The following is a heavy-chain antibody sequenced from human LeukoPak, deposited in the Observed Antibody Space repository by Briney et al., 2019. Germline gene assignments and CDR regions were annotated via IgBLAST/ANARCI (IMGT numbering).Heavy chain of an antibody. Sequence: GRSLRLSCAGSGFTFDEYAMHWVRQVPGKGLEWVLGISWDSGSLGFLDSVKGRFTISRDNAKNSLYLQMNSLRSEDTALYYCVRDSTPHWNYGARFAYWGRGILVTVSS. CDR1: GFTFDEYA. CDR2: ISWDSGSL. D-gene: IGHD1-7*01. V-gene: IGHV3-9*01. J-gene: IGHJ4*02. CDR3: VRDSTPHWNYGARFAY.